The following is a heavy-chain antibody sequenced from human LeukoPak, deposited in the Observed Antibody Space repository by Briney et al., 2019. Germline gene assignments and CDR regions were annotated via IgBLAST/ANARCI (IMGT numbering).Heavy chain of an antibody. CDR3: AKRQYYAFDY. CDR2: ISGSGDST. CDR1: GFTFSSHA. V-gene: IGHV3-23*01. D-gene: IGHD1-26*01. J-gene: IGHJ4*02. Sequence: QTGGSLRLSCAASGFTFSSHAMTWVRQPPGKGLEWVSGISGSGDSTYYADSVKGRFTISRDNSKNTLYLQMNSLRAEDAAVYYCAKRQYYAFDYWGQGMLVTVSS.